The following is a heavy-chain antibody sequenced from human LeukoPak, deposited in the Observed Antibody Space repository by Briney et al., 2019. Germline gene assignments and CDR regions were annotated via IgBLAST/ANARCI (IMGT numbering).Heavy chain of an antibody. J-gene: IGHJ5*02. V-gene: IGHV3-30*02. CDR3: ARDYGSSGWYFNWFDP. CDR2: IRYDGSNK. Sequence: GGSLRLSCAASGFTFSSYGMHWVRQAPGKGLEWVAFIRYDGSNKYYADSVKGRFTISRDNAKNSLYLQMNSLRAEDTAVYYCARDYGSSGWYFNWFDPWGQGTLVTVSS. CDR1: GFTFSSYG. D-gene: IGHD6-19*01.